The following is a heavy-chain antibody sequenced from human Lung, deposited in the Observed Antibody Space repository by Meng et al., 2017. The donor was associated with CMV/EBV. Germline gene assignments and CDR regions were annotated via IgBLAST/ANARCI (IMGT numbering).Heavy chain of an antibody. V-gene: IGHV3-30*02. D-gene: IGHD5-18*01. CDR1: GITVSSYG. CDR2: IRYDGTNK. Sequence: SXPASGITVSSYGIHWVRQAPGKGLEWVAFIRYDGTNKHYADSVTGRFSVSRDNSENLVYLQMNSLSAEHTAVYHCAKVDSDTLMVPYYYYPMHDWGQGXTVTFSS. J-gene: IGHJ6*02. CDR3: AKVDSDTLMVPYYYYPMHD.